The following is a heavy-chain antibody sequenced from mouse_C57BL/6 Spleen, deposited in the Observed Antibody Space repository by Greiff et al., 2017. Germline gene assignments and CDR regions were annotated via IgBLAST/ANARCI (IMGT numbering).Heavy chain of an antibody. V-gene: IGHV5-6*01. D-gene: IGHD2-4*01. CDR2: ISSGGSYT. CDR1: GFTFSSYG. J-gene: IGHJ2*01. Sequence: EVKLVESGGDLVKPGGSLTLSCAASGFTFSSYGMSWVRQTPDKRLECVATISSGGSYTYYPDSVKGRFTISRDNAKNTLYLQMSSLKSEDTAMYYCARKSTMITYFDYWGQGTTLTVSS. CDR3: ARKSTMITYFDY.